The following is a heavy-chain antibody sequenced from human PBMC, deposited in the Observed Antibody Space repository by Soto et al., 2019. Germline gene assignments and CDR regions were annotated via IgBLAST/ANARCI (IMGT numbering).Heavy chain of an antibody. D-gene: IGHD2-21*01. CDR3: AGDSGDRWLAAGTDY. Sequence: QVQLVQSGAEVKKPGSSVKVSCKASGGTFSSYTISWVRQAPGQGLEWMGRIIPILGIANYAQKFQGRVTITADKSTSTAYMELSSLRSEDTAVYYCAGDSGDRWLAAGTDYWGQGTLVTVSS. CDR1: GGTFSSYT. V-gene: IGHV1-69*08. CDR2: IIPILGIA. J-gene: IGHJ4*02.